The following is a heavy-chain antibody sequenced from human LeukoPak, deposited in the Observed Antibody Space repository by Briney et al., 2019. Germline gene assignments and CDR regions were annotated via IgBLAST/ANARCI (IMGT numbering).Heavy chain of an antibody. CDR2: IIPILNVP. Sequence: ASVKVSCKASGGTFSDYSISWVRQAPGQGLEWMGRIIPILNVPNYAQKFQGRVTITTDESTSTAYMELSSLRSEDTAVYYCAREREGSSWLNFDYWGQGTLVTVSS. D-gene: IGHD6-13*01. CDR3: AREREGSSWLNFDY. J-gene: IGHJ4*02. V-gene: IGHV1-69*04. CDR1: GGTFSDYS.